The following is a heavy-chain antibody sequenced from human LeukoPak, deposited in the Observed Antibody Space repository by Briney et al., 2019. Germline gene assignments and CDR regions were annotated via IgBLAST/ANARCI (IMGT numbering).Heavy chain of an antibody. D-gene: IGHD3-10*01. J-gene: IGHJ3*02. V-gene: IGHV1-2*06. CDR2: INPNSGGT. Sequence: GASVKVSCKASGYTFTGYYMHWVRQAPGQGLEWMGRINPNSGGTNYARKFQGRVTMTRDTSISTAYMELSRLRSDDTAVYYCARGPPRAGSAFDIWGQGTMVTVSS. CDR3: ARGPPRAGSAFDI. CDR1: GYTFTGYY.